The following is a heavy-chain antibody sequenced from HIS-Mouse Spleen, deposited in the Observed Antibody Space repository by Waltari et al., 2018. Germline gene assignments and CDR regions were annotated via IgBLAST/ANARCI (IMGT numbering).Heavy chain of an antibody. CDR1: GFTVSSNY. Sequence: EVQLVEAGGGVVQPGGSLRLSCGRSGFTVSSNYLSWCRQAPGKGLEWVSVIYSGGSTYYADSVKGRFTISRDNSKNTLYLQMNSLRAEDTAVYYCARGRFGQQHFDYWGQGTLVTVSS. D-gene: IGHD6-13*01. V-gene: IGHV3-66*01. J-gene: IGHJ4*02. CDR2: IYSGGST. CDR3: ARGRFGQQHFDY.